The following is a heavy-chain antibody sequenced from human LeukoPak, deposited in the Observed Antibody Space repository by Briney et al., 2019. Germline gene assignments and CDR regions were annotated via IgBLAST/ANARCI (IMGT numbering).Heavy chain of an antibody. V-gene: IGHV4-39*07. CDR1: NASITSRGHY. CDR3: ARDRNLYYFDY. Sequence: SETLSLTCSVSNASITSRGHYWGWIRQPPGKGLEWIGSMFYNGITYYSPSLKSRVTISVDTSKNQFSLRMSSVTAADTAVYYCARDRNLYYFDYWGQGALVTVSS. D-gene: IGHD4-11*01. CDR2: MFYNGIT. J-gene: IGHJ4*02.